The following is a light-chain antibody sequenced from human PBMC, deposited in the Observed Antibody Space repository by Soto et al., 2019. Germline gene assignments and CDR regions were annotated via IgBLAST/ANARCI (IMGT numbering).Light chain of an antibody. CDR2: DVT. Sequence: QSALTQPASVSGSPGQSITISCTGTDSDVGGYNYVSWYQHHPGNAPKVMIYDVTYRPSGVSNLCSGSKSGNTAPLTISGLQAEAEADYYCSSYTTNGVGVFGGGTKLTVL. V-gene: IGLV2-14*03. CDR1: DSDVGGYNY. J-gene: IGLJ2*01. CDR3: SSYTTNGVGV.